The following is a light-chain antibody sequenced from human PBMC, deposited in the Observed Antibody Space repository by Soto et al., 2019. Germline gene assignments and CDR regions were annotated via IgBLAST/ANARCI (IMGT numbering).Light chain of an antibody. J-gene: IGLJ2*01. Sequence: QSALTQPASVSGSPGQSITISCTETSSDVGGYNFVSYYQQHPGKAHKLMIYDVTNRPSGVSNRFSGSKSGNTASLTSSGLPAEDEADYYCRSYTSSNTLVFGGGTKVTVL. V-gene: IGLV2-14*01. CDR1: SSDVGGYNF. CDR2: DVT. CDR3: RSYTSSNTLV.